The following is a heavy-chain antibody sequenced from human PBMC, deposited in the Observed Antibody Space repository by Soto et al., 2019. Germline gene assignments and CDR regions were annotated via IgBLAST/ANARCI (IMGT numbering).Heavy chain of an antibody. CDR3: ARESSGDSGSDYYYGMDV. D-gene: IGHD4-17*01. CDR2: INPSGGST. J-gene: IGHJ6*02. V-gene: IGHV1-46*01. CDR1: GYTFTSYY. Sequence: GASVKVSCKASGYTFTSYYMHWVRQAPGQGLEWMGIINPSGGSTSYAQKFQGRVTMTRDTSTSTVYMELSSLRSEDTAVYYCARESSGDSGSDYYYGMDVWGQGTTVTVSS.